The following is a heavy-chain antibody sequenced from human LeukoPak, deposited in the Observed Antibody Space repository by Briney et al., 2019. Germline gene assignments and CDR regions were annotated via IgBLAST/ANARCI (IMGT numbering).Heavy chain of an antibody. V-gene: IGHV4-34*01. J-gene: IGHJ4*02. CDR1: GGSFSGYY. Sequence: SETLSLTCVVYGGSFSGYYWSWIRQPPGKGLEWIGEINHSGGTKYNPSLKSRVTISVDTSKIQFSLKLSSVSAADTAVYYCARVLLRFGERHTTDYWGQGTLVTVSS. CDR3: ARVLLRFGERHTTDY. D-gene: IGHD3-10*01. CDR2: INHSGGT.